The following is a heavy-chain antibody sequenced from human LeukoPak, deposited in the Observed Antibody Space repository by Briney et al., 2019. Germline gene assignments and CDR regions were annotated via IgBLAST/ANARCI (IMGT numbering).Heavy chain of an antibody. CDR2: ISYDGSNK. J-gene: IGHJ5*02. Sequence: PGMSLRLSCAASGFTFSSYGMHWVRQAPGKGLEWVAVISYDGSNKYYADSVKGRFTISRDNSKNTLYLQMNSLRAEDTAVYYCARGDLYNWFDPWGQGTLVTVSS. V-gene: IGHV3-33*05. CDR3: ARGDLYNWFDP. CDR1: GFTFSSYG. D-gene: IGHD2-21*01.